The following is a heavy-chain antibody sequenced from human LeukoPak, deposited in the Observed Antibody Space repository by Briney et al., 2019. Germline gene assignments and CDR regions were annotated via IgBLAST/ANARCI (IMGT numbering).Heavy chain of an antibody. CDR3: AKDGQVVVVAAIYYYHYMDV. CDR2: IYSGGST. D-gene: IGHD2-15*01. V-gene: IGHV3-66*01. Sequence: PGGSLRLSCAASGFTVSSNYMSWVRQAPGKGLEWVSVIYSGGSTYYADSVKGRFTISRDNSKNTLYLQMNSLRAEDTAVYYCAKDGQVVVVAAIYYYHYMDVWGKGTTVTISS. CDR1: GFTVSSNY. J-gene: IGHJ6*03.